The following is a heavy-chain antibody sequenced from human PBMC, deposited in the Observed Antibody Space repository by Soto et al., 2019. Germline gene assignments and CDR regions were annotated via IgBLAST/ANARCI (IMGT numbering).Heavy chain of an antibody. CDR1: GWYFSGYY. Sequence: XETLSLTYTVDGWYFSGYYWSWIRQPPGKGLEWIGEINHSGSTNYNPSLKSRVTISVGTSKNQFSLKLSSVTAADTAVYYCARSAAYYDILTGYYSNRWFDPRGQETLLTV. CDR3: ARSAAYYDILTGYYSNRWFDP. J-gene: IGHJ5*02. V-gene: IGHV4-34*01. D-gene: IGHD3-9*01. CDR2: INHSGST.